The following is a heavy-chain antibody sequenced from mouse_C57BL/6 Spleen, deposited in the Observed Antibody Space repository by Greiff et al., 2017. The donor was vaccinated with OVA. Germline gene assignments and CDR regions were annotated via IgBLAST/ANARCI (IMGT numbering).Heavy chain of an antibody. J-gene: IGHJ2*01. CDR3: ARREEDFDY. Sequence: QVHVKQSGAELARPGASVKLSCKASGYTFTSYGISWVKQRTGQGLEWIGEIYPRSGNTYYNEKFKGKATLTADKSSSTAYMELRSLTSEDSAVYFCARREEDFDYWGQGTTLTVSS. CDR2: IYPRSGNT. V-gene: IGHV1-81*01. CDR1: GYTFTSYG.